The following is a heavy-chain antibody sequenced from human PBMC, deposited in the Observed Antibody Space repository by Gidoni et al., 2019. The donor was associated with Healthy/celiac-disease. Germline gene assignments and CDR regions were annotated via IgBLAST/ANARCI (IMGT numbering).Heavy chain of an antibody. CDR1: GFTFTSSA. J-gene: IGHJ6*02. CDR2: IVVGSGNT. V-gene: IGHV1-58*01. D-gene: IGHD4-17*01. Sequence: QMQLVQSGPEVKKPGTSVKVSCKASGFTFTSSAVQWVRQARGQRLEWIGWIVVGSGNTNYAQKFQERVTITRDMSTSTAYMELSSLRSEETAVYYCAAGAGTHYGNDYYGMDVWGQGTTVTVSS. CDR3: AAGAGTHYGNDYYGMDV.